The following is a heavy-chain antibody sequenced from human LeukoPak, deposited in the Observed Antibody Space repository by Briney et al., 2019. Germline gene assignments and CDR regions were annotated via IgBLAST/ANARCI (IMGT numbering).Heavy chain of an antibody. CDR2: IKEDGSEI. J-gene: IGHJ4*02. V-gene: IGHV3-7*01. Sequence: LPCAVSTNTFNNYWRSWVRQAPGQGLKWMANIKEDGSEINYVDSVKGRFTISRDNAKNSLYLQMNSLRVDDTAVYYCARDRGYSTFDFWGQGTLVTVSS. CDR3: ARDRGYSTFDF. CDR1: TNTFNNYW. D-gene: IGHD4-23*01.